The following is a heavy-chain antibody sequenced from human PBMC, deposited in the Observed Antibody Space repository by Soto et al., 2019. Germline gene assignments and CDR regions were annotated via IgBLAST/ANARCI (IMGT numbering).Heavy chain of an antibody. CDR1: WYTFTGYY. CDR2: INPNSGGT. Sequence: ASVKGSCNASWYTFTGYYMHWGRQAPGQGLEWMGLINPNSGGTNYAQKFQGRVTMTRDTSIITAYMELSRLRSDDTAGYYCAREALIAAAGRDAAFVIWGQGTMVTVSS. J-gene: IGHJ3*02. V-gene: IGHV1-2*02. D-gene: IGHD6-25*01. CDR3: AREALIAAAGRDAAFVI.